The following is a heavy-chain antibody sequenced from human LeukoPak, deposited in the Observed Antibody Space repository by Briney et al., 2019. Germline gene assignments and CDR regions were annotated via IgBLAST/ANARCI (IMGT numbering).Heavy chain of an antibody. CDR2: IWHDGRNE. Sequence: PGGSLRLSCAASGFIFSNYAMHWVRQAPGKGLERVAVIWHDGRNEYYADSVKGRFTISRDTSKNTLYLQMNSLRVEDTAVYYCARGYYYDFSVTPDYWGQGTLVTVSS. D-gene: IGHD3-22*01. CDR1: GFIFSNYA. CDR3: ARGYYYDFSVTPDY. J-gene: IGHJ4*02. V-gene: IGHV3-33*01.